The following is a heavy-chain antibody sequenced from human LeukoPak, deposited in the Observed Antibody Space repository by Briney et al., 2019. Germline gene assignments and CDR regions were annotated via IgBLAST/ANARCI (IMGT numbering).Heavy chain of an antibody. Sequence: GGSLRLSCAASGFTFDDYAMHWVRQAPGKGLEWVSLISGDGGSTYYADSVKGRFTISRDNSKNSLYLQMNSPRTEDTALCYCAKDLYCGGDCYSIWGQGTLVTVSS. J-gene: IGHJ4*02. CDR2: ISGDGGST. D-gene: IGHD2-21*02. V-gene: IGHV3-43*02. CDR1: GFTFDDYA. CDR3: AKDLYCGGDCYSI.